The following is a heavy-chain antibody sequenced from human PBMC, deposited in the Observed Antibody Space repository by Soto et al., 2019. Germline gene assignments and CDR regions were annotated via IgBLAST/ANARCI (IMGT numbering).Heavy chain of an antibody. J-gene: IGHJ6*02. CDR3: ARDFRDYGGIYYYGMDV. CDR1: GGSISSGDYY. D-gene: IGHD4-17*01. V-gene: IGHV4-30-4*01. CDR2: IYYSGST. Sequence: SETLSLTCTVSGGSISSGDYYWSWIRQPPGKGLEWIGYIYYSGSTYYNPSLKSRVTISVDTSKNQFSLKLSSVTAADTAVYYCARDFRDYGGIYYYGMDVWGQGTTVT.